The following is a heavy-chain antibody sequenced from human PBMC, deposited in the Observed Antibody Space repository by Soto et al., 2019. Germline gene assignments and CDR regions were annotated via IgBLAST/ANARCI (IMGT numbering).Heavy chain of an antibody. D-gene: IGHD3-22*01. CDR2: IIPIFGTA. J-gene: IGHJ6*02. V-gene: IGHV1-69*13. CDR1: GGTFSSYA. Sequence: ASVKVSCKASGGTFSSYAISWVRQAPGQGLEWMGGIIPIFGTANYAQKFQGRVTITADESTSTAYMELSSLRSEDTAVYYCARDWYDSSGYYLPRGWNYYYYGMDVWGQGTTVTVSS. CDR3: ARDWYDSSGYYLPRGWNYYYYGMDV.